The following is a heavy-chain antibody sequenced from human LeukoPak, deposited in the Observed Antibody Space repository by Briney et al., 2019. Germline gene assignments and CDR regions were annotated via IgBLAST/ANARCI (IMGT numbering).Heavy chain of an antibody. D-gene: IGHD6-13*01. CDR3: ARDSRNRGQQLPNY. Sequence: GGSLRLSCRGSGLIYGNYWMTWVRQAPGKGLEWVAVIWYDGSNKYYADSVKGRFTISRDNSKNTLYLQMNSLRAEDTAVYYCARDSRNRGQQLPNYWGQGTLVTVSS. CDR2: IWYDGSNK. CDR1: GLIYGNYW. V-gene: IGHV3-33*08. J-gene: IGHJ4*02.